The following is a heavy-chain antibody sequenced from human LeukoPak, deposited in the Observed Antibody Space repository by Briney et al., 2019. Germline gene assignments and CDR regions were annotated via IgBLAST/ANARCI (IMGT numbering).Heavy chain of an antibody. V-gene: IGHV4-4*02. CDR2: IHHSETT. Sequence: SETLSLTCAVSGVSISSSNWWNWVRQPPGKGLEWIGEIHHSETTNYNPSLKSRVTISVDKTKNQFSLRLSSVTAADTAVYYCARADTSGSYSSDAFDIWGQGTVVTVSS. J-gene: IGHJ3*02. CDR1: GVSISSSNW. CDR3: ARADTSGSYSSDAFDI. D-gene: IGHD3-10*01.